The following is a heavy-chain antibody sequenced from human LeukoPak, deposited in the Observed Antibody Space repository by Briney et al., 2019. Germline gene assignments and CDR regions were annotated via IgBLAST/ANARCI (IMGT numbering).Heavy chain of an antibody. CDR1: GGSISSYY. Sequence: PSETLSLTCTVSGGSISSYYWSWVRQPPGKGLEWIGYIYYSGSTNYNPSLESRVTMSLDTSKNQLSLKLSSVTAADTAVYYCATMVQGVHTYFGSWGQGNLVAVSS. CDR2: IYYSGST. CDR3: ATMVQGVHTYFGS. V-gene: IGHV4-59*01. J-gene: IGHJ4*02. D-gene: IGHD3-10*01.